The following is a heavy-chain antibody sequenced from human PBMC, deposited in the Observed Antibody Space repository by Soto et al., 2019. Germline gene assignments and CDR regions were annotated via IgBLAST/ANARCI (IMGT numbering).Heavy chain of an antibody. J-gene: IGHJ6*02. CDR2: IIPIFGTA. Sequence: RGASVKVSCKSSGGTFSSYAISWVRQAPGQGLEWMGGIIPIFGTANYAQKFQGRVTITADKSTSTAYMELSSLRSEDTAVYYCARVLKRLGWSGYYRRGRYYGMDVWGQGTTVTVSS. V-gene: IGHV1-69*06. D-gene: IGHD3-3*01. CDR1: GGTFSSYA. CDR3: ARVLKRLGWSGYYRRGRYYGMDV.